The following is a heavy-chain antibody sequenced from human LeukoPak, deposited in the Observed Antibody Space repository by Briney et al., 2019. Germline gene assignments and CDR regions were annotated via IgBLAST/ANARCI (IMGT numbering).Heavy chain of an antibody. D-gene: IGHD3-10*01. Sequence: PSETLSLTCSVSGGLISSTTYYWAWIRQPPGKGLEWIGSIYYNGITYYNASLKSRASISVDTSKNQFSLALNSLNAADTALYYGARQPVVNRGALASNFDYWGQGTLVTVSS. CDR2: IYYNGIT. CDR1: GGLISSTTYY. V-gene: IGHV4-39*01. J-gene: IGHJ4*02. CDR3: ARQPVVNRGALASNFDY.